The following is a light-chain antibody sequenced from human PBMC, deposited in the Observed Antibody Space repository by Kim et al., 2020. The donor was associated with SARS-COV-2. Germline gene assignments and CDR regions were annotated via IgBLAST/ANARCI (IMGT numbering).Light chain of an antibody. V-gene: IGKV1-33*01. Sequence: IQMTQSPSSLSASVGDRVTITCQASQDISRYVNWYQQKPGKAPKLLIYDASDLEVGVPSRCSGSGSGTDSTLTISSLQPEDIATYYCQQYASFPITFGQGTRLEIK. J-gene: IGKJ5*01. CDR2: DAS. CDR1: QDISRY. CDR3: QQYASFPIT.